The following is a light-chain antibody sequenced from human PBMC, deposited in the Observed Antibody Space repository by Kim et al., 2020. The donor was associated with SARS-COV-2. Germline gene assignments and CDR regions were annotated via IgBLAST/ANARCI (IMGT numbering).Light chain of an antibody. CDR2: GKN. CDR3: NSRDSSGNHLVV. J-gene: IGLJ2*01. Sequence: LGQPVRITCQGDGLSSYEAGWYRRKPRHAPVLVIYGKNNRPSGIPDRFTGSSSGDTAYLTIPGSQADDEADYYCNSRDSSGNHLVVFGGGTQLTVL. V-gene: IGLV3-19*01. CDR1: GLSSYE.